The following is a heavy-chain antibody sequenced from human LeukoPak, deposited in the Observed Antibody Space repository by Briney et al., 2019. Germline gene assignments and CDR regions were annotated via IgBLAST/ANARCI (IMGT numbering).Heavy chain of an antibody. CDR1: GGSFSGYY. CDR2: INHSGST. V-gene: IGHV4-34*01. D-gene: IGHD3-10*01. J-gene: IGHJ4*02. Sequence: SETLSLTCAVYGGSFSGYYWTWIRQPPGKGLEWIGEINHSGSTNYNPSLKSRVTISIDTSKSQFSLKLSSVTAADTAVYYCARGPYYFGSGTDYNRFDVVYWGQGILVTVSS. CDR3: ARGPYYFGSGTDYNRFDVVY.